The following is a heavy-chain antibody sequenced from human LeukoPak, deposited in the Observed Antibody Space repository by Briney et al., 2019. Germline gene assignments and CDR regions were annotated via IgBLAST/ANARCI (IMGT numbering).Heavy chain of an antibody. CDR2: INPHSGGT. CDR3: ARSTTPNENEYFEH. J-gene: IGHJ1*01. Sequence: ASVKVSCKASGYTFTGYYIHWVRQAPGQGLEWMGWINPHSGGTNYIQKFQGRVTMTRDTSISTAYMELSRLRSDDTAVYYCARSTTPNENEYFEHWGQGTLVTVSS. D-gene: IGHD2/OR15-2a*01. V-gene: IGHV1-2*02. CDR1: GYTFTGYY.